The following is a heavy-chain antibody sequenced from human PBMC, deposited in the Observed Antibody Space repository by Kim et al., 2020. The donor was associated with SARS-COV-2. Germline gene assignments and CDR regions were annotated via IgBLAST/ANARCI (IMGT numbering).Heavy chain of an antibody. Sequence: GGSLRLSCAASGFTFGDYAMHWVRQAPGKGLEWVSGISWNSGSIGYADSVKGRFTISRDNAKNSLYLQMNSLRAEDTALYYCAKATNDYSNYMEYYYYYYYMDVWGKGTTVTVSS. V-gene: IGHV3-9*01. CDR3: AKATNDYSNYMEYYYYYYYMDV. CDR1: GFTFGDYA. D-gene: IGHD4-4*01. CDR2: ISWNSGSI. J-gene: IGHJ6*03.